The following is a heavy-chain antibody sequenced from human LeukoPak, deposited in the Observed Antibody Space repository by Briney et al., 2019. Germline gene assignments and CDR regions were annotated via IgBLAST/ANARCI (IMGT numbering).Heavy chain of an antibody. D-gene: IGHD5-12*01. CDR1: GFSFSDHY. CDR2: ISRSGSDI. V-gene: IGHV3-11*01. Sequence: GGSLRLSCAASGFSFSDHYMTWVRQAPGKGLEWLSYISRSGSDIDYAGSVKGRFTISRDNAKNLLYLQMNSLRAEDTAVYYCARGAGRSGSDYWGQGTLVTVSS. J-gene: IGHJ4*02. CDR3: ARGAGRSGSDY.